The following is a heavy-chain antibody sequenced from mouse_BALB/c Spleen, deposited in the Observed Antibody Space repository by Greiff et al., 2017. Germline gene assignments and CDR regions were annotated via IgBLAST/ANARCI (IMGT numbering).Heavy chain of an antibody. CDR3: ARHGEYGNPAWFAY. J-gene: IGHJ3*01. CDR1: GFTFTDYY. D-gene: IGHD2-10*02. V-gene: IGHV7-3*02. CDR2: IRNKANGYTT. Sequence: EVKLMESGGGLVQPGGSLRLSCATSGFTFTDYYMSWVRQPPGKALEWLGFIRNKANGYTTEYSASVKGRFTISRDNSQSILYLQMNTLRAEDSATYYCARHGEYGNPAWFAYWGQGTLVTVSA.